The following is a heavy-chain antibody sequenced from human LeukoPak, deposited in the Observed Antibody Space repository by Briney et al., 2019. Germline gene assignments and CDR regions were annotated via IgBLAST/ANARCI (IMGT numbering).Heavy chain of an antibody. CDR3: ARYPRGGYFDY. CDR1: GGSFSGYY. Sequence: SETLSLTCAVYGGSFSGYYWSWIRQPPGKGLEWIGYIYYSGSTNYNPSLKSRVTISVDTSKNQFSLKLSSVTAADTAVYYCARYPRGGYFDYWGQGTLVTVSS. V-gene: IGHV4-59*01. CDR2: IYYSGST. J-gene: IGHJ4*02. D-gene: IGHD3-22*01.